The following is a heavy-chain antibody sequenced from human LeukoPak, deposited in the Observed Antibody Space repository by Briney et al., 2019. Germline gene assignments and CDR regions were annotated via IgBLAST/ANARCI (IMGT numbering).Heavy chain of an antibody. CDR3: ARGTRYYDFWSGYHSRPYYFDY. J-gene: IGHJ4*02. CDR2: INHSGST. CDR1: GGSFSGYY. Sequence: SETLSLTCAVYGGSFSGYYWSWIRQPPGKGLEWIGEINHSGSTTYNPSLKSRVTISVDTSKNKFSLKLSSVTAADTAVYYCARGTRYYDFWSGYHSRPYYFDYWGQGTLVTVSS. V-gene: IGHV4-34*01. D-gene: IGHD3-3*01.